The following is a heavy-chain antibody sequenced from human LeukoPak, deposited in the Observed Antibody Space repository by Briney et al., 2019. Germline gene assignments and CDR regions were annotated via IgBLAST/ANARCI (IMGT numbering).Heavy chain of an antibody. CDR1: GFSFSSYS. Sequence: GGSLRLSCAASGFSFSSYSMNWVRQAPGKGLKWVSYISYSSSYSSSTIYYTDSVKGRFTISRDNAKNSLFLQMNSLRAEDTAVYYCARQLGNYFDYWGQGTLVTVSS. J-gene: IGHJ4*02. CDR2: ISYSSSYSSSTI. CDR3: ARQLGNYFDY. D-gene: IGHD3-10*01. V-gene: IGHV3-48*01.